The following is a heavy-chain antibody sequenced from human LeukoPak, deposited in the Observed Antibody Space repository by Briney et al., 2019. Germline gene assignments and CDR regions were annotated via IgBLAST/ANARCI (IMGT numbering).Heavy chain of an antibody. CDR2: ISYDGSNK. V-gene: IGHV3-30*18. D-gene: IGHD6-13*01. CDR1: GFTFSSYG. CDR3: AKGHSSSWCDY. J-gene: IGHJ4*02. Sequence: AGGSLRLSCAASGFTFSSYGMHWVRQAPGKGLEWVAVISYDGSNKYYADSVKGRFTISRDNSKNTLYLQMNSLRAEDTAVYYCAKGHSSSWCDYWGQGTLVTVSS.